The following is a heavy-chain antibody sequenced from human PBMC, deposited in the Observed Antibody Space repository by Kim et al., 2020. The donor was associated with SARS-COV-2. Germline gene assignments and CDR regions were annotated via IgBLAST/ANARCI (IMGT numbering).Heavy chain of an antibody. D-gene: IGHD1-26*01. V-gene: IGHV1-69*04. Sequence: YAQKFQGRVTITADKSTSTAYMELSSLRSEDTAVYYCARGVVGATSHFDYWGQGTLVTVSS. J-gene: IGHJ4*02. CDR3: ARGVVGATSHFDY.